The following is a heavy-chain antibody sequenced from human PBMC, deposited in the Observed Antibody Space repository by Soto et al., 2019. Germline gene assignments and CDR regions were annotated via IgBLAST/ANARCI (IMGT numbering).Heavy chain of an antibody. V-gene: IGHV3-11*05. J-gene: IGHJ4*02. D-gene: IGHD2-21*02. CDR1: GFTFSDYY. CDR2: ISSSSSYT. Sequence: QVQLVESGGGLVKPGGSLRLSCAASGFTFSDYYMSWIRQAPGKGLEWVSYISSSSSYTNYADSVKGRFTISRDNAKNSRYLQMNSLRAEDTAVYYCAREDIVVVTGHFDYWGQGTLVTVSS. CDR3: AREDIVVVTGHFDY.